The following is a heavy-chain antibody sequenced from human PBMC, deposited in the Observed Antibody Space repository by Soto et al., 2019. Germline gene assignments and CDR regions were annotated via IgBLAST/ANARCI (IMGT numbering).Heavy chain of an antibody. J-gene: IGHJ4*02. Sequence: ASVKVSCKTSGYTFTGYYLNWVRQAPGRGLEWVGWINPKAGDTNNAQKFQGRVTMTTDTSISTGYMELSGLKSDDTAVYYCVTGDHLVRWGQGTRVTVSS. CDR2: INPKAGDT. V-gene: IGHV1-2*02. CDR1: GYTFTGYY. CDR3: VTGDHLVR. D-gene: IGHD6-6*01.